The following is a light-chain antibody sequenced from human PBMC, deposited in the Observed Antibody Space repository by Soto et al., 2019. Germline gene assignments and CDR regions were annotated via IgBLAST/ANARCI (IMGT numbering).Light chain of an antibody. V-gene: IGLV1-40*01. J-gene: IGLJ3*02. Sequence: QSVLTQPPSVSGAPGQRVTISCTGSSSNIGAGYDVHGYHQLPGPAPKLLIYGNNNRPSGVPDRFSGSRSGTSASLAITGLQAEDEADYYCQSYDSSLSVWVFGGGTKLTVL. CDR3: QSYDSSLSVWV. CDR1: SSNIGAGYD. CDR2: GNN.